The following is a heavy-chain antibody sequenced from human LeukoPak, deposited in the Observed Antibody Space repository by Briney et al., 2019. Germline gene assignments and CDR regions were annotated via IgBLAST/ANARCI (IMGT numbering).Heavy chain of an antibody. V-gene: IGHV3-7*01. CDR2: IKQDGSEK. J-gene: IGHJ6*03. CDR3: AREGAQQLVTPYYYYYMDV. D-gene: IGHD6-13*01. CDR1: GFTFSTYW. Sequence: GGSLRLSCAASGFTFSTYWMSWVRQAPGKGLEWVANIKQDGSEKYYVDSVKGRFTISRDNAKNSLYLQMNSLRAEDTAVYYCAREGAQQLVTPYYYYYMDVWGKGTTVTVSS.